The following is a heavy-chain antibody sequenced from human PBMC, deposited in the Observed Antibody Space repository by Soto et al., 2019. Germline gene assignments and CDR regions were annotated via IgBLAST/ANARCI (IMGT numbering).Heavy chain of an antibody. V-gene: IGHV4-4*07. CDR3: ASSSLYGMDV. Sequence: SETLSLTCTVSGGSMSSYYWSWIRQPAGKGLQWIGHMYISGTTNYNPSLKSRVTMSVDTSKNQFSLKVGSVTAADTAVYYCASSSLYGMDVWGQGTKVTVSS. CDR1: GGSMSSYY. CDR2: MYISGTT. J-gene: IGHJ6*02.